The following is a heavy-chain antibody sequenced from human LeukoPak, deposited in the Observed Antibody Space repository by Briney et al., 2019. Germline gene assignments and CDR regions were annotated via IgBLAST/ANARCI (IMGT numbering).Heavy chain of an antibody. CDR2: ISSSSSNI. J-gene: IGHJ4*02. V-gene: IGHV3-48*01. D-gene: IGHD6-6*01. Sequence: GGSLRLSCAASGFTFSSYGMNWVRQPPGKGLEWVSYISSSSSNINYADSVKGRFTISRDNAKNSLYLQMNSLRAEDTAVYYCARGGAARPDYWGQGTLVTVSS. CDR3: ARGGAARPDY. CDR1: GFTFSSYG.